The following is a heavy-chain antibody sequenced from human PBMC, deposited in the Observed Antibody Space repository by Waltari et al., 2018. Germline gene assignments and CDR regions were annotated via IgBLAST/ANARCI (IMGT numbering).Heavy chain of an antibody. J-gene: IGHJ4*02. CDR3: ASFTYPLFY. D-gene: IGHD2-2*01. CDR2: IYHSGST. V-gene: IGHV4-38-2*01. Sequence: QVQLQESGPGLVKPSETLSRTCAVSGYSISSGYYWGWIRQPPGKGLEWIGSIYHSGSTYYNPSLKSRVTISVDTSKNQFSLKLSSVTAADTAVYYCASFTYPLFYWGQGTLVTVSS. CDR1: GYSISSGYY.